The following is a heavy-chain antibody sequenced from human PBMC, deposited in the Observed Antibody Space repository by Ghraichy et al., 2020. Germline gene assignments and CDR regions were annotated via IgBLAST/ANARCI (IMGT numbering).Heavy chain of an antibody. V-gene: IGHV3-23*01. D-gene: IGHD6-19*01. CDR2: IRGSGVNT. CDR1: GFTFSNYA. Sequence: GGSLRLSCAASGFTFSNYAMSWLRQPPGKGLEWVSAIRGSGVNTYYADSGKGRFTVSRDNSKNSLYLQMNSLRAEDTAVYYCAKEMDTRGWYSADYWGQGTLVTVSS. CDR3: AKEMDTRGWYSADY. J-gene: IGHJ4*02.